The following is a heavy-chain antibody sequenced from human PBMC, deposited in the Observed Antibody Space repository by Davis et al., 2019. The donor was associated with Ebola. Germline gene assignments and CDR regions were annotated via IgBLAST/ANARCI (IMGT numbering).Heavy chain of an antibody. CDR1: GFTFSNAW. V-gene: IGHV3-15*01. CDR3: VRVPRNRIWIEIDY. CDR2: IKSKTDGGTT. D-gene: IGHD3-3*01. J-gene: IGHJ4*02. Sequence: GGSLRLSCAASGFTFSNAWMSWVRQAPGKGLEWVGRIKSKTDGGTTDYAAPVKGRFTISRDDSKNTLYLQMNSLKTEDTAVYYCVRVPRNRIWIEIDYWGQGTLVTVSS.